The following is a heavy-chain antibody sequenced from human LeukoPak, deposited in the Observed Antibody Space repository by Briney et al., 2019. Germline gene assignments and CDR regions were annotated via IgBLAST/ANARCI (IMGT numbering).Heavy chain of an antibody. CDR2: ISGSGGST. D-gene: IGHD3-3*01. CDR1: GFTFSSYA. Sequence: PGGSLRLSCAASGFTFSSYAMSWVRQAPGKGLEWVSAISGSGGSTYYADSVKGRFTISRDNSKNTLYLQMNSLRAEDTAVYYCARGPGFWSGTDYWGQGTLITVSS. V-gene: IGHV3-23*01. CDR3: ARGPGFWSGTDY. J-gene: IGHJ4*02.